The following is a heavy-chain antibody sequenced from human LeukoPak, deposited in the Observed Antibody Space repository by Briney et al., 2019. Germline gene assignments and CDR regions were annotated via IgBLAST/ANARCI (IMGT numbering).Heavy chain of an antibody. CDR2: ISVYNGNT. CDR1: GYSFTSYG. Sequence: GASVKVSCKASGYSFTSYGISWVRQAPGQGLEWMGWISVYNGNTYYVERLQGRVTMTTDTSTSTAYMELRSLRSDDTAVYYCARRAANSPFDYWGQGALVTVSS. V-gene: IGHV1-18*01. CDR3: ARRAANSPFDY. J-gene: IGHJ4*02. D-gene: IGHD4-23*01.